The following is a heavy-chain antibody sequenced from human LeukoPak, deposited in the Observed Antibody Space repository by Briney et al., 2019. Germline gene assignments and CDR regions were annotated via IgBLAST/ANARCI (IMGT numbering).Heavy chain of an antibody. CDR2: ISTNSDIR. D-gene: IGHD4-11*01. CDR3: ARQWDAMNNYFDA. CDR1: GYTFTNYG. Sequence: ASVKVSCKASGYTFTNYGISWVRQAPGQGLEWMGWISTNSDIRTYAQTLQGRFTMTTDTATTTAYMELNNLTFDDTAVYYCARQWDAMNNYFDAWGQGTPVTV. V-gene: IGHV1-18*01. J-gene: IGHJ5*02.